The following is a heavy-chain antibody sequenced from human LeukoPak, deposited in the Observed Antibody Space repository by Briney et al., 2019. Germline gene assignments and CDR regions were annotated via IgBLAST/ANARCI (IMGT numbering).Heavy chain of an antibody. V-gene: IGHV3-53*01. Sequence: PGGSLRLSCAASGFTVSSSYISWVRQAPGKGLEWDSVIYSGGSTYYADSVKGRFTISRDNSKNTLHLQMNSLRAEDTAVYYCARAREGRTNYAFDIWGQGTMVTVSS. CDR1: GFTVSSSY. CDR3: ARAREGRTNYAFDI. J-gene: IGHJ3*02. CDR2: IYSGGST. D-gene: IGHD2-8*01.